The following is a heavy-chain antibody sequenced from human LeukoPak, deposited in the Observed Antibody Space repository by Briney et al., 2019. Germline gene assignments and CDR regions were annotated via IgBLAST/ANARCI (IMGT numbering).Heavy chain of an antibody. J-gene: IGHJ4*02. Sequence: ETGGSLRLSCSASGFTFSSYAMHWVPQAPGKGLQYVSGISSNGGRTYYADSVKGRFTISRDNSKNTLYLQMSSLRAEDTAVYYCPLPTLGYWGQGTLVTVSS. D-gene: IGHD3-16*01. V-gene: IGHV3-64D*08. CDR2: ISSNGGRT. CDR1: GFTFSSYA. CDR3: PLPTLGY.